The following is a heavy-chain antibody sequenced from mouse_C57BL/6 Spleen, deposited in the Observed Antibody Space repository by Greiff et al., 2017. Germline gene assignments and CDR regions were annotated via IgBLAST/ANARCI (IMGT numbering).Heavy chain of an antibody. CDR2: IDPSDSYT. CDR3: ARLVRGYYAMDY. Sequence: QVQLQQPGAELVKPGASVKLSCKASGYTFTSYWMQWVKQRPGQGLEWVGEIDPSDSYTNYNQKVKGKATLTVDTSSSTAYMQLSSLTSEDSAVYYCARLVRGYYAMDYGGQGTSVTVST. J-gene: IGHJ4*01. V-gene: IGHV1-50*01. CDR1: GYTFTSYW.